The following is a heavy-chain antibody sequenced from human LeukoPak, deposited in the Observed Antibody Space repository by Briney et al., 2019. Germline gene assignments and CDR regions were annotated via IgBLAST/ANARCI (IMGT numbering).Heavy chain of an antibody. V-gene: IGHV4-59*01. D-gene: IGHD1-7*01. Sequence: SETLSLTRTVSGGSISSYYWSWIRQPPGKGLEWIGYIYYSGSTNYNPSLKSRVTISVDTSKNQFSLKLSSVTAADTAVYYCARDLAGTTGFDYWGQGTLVTVSS. CDR3: ARDLAGTTGFDY. CDR2: IYYSGST. CDR1: GGSISSYY. J-gene: IGHJ4*02.